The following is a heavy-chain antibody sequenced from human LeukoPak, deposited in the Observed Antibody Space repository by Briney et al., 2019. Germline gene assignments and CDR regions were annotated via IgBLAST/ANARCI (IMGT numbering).Heavy chain of an antibody. D-gene: IGHD3-16*01. V-gene: IGHV1-2*02. CDR3: ARDQKGEFHFDY. Sequence: ASVKVSCKASRYTFTGYYMHWVRQAPGQGLEWMGWINPNSGGTNYAQKFQGRVTMTRDTSISTAYMELSRLRSDDTAVYYCARDQKGEFHFDYWGQGTLVTVSS. CDR1: RYTFTGYY. J-gene: IGHJ4*02. CDR2: INPNSGGT.